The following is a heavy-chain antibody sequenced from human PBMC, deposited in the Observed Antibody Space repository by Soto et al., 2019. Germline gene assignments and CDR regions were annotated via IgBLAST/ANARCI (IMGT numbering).Heavy chain of an antibody. J-gene: IGHJ5*02. D-gene: IGHD4-17*01. V-gene: IGHV4-30-4*01. CDR1: GGSISSGDYY. CDR3: ARVHGDPTMYNWFDP. Sequence: QVQLQESGPGLVKPSQTLSLTCTVSGGSISSGDYYWSWIRQPPGKGLEWIGYIYYSGSTYYNPSLKSRVTISVDTSKNQVSLKLSSVTAADTAVYYCARVHGDPTMYNWFDPWGQGTLVTVSS. CDR2: IYYSGST.